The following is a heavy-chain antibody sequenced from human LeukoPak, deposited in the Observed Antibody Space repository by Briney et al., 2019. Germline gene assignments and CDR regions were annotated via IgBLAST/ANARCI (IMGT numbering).Heavy chain of an antibody. V-gene: IGHV4-30-2*01. CDR2: IYHSGST. CDR3: ARGTTTYYDFWSGYYDAGFDY. CDR1: GGSISSGGYS. J-gene: IGHJ4*02. Sequence: PSQTLSLTCAVSGGSISSGGYSWSWIRQPPGKGLEWIGYIYHSGSTYYNPSLKSRVTISVDRSKDQFSLKLSSVTAADMAVYYCARGTTTYYDFWSGYYDAGFDYWGQGTLVTVSS. D-gene: IGHD3-3*01.